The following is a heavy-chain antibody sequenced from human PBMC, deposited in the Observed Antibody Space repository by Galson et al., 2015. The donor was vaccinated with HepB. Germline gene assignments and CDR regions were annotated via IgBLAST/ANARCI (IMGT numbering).Heavy chain of an antibody. V-gene: IGHV1-18*04. J-gene: IGHJ3*02. CDR2: ISAYNGNT. Sequence: SVKVSCKASGYTFTSYGISWVRQAPGQGLEWMGWISAYNGNTNYAQKLRGRVTMTTDTSTSTAYMELRSLRSDDTAVYYCARVFGPGIVGAPDAFDIWGQGTMVTVSS. D-gene: IGHD1-26*01. CDR1: GYTFTSYG. CDR3: ARVFGPGIVGAPDAFDI.